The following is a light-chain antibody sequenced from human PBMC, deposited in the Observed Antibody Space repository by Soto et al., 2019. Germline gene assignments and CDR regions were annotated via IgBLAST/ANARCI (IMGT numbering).Light chain of an antibody. V-gene: IGLV2-14*01. CDR1: SSDVGGYNS. CDR2: EVS. J-gene: IGLJ1*01. Sequence: QSVLTQPASVCASPGQSITISCTGTSSDVGGYNSVSWYQHHPGKAPKLMIYEVSNRPSGVSDRFSGSKSGNTASLTIYGLQAEDEADYYCSSYTTNTGLEYVFGTGTKVTVL. CDR3: SSYTTNTGLEYV.